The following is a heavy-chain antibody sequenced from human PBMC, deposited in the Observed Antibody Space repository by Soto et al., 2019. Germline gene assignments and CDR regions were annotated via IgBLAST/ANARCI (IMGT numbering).Heavy chain of an antibody. Sequence: SVKVSCKASGGTFSSYAISWVRQAPGQGLEWMGGIIPIFGTANYAQKFQGRVTITADESTSTAYMELSSLRSEDTAVYYCARGWGTMVRGVIGTAYYYYYGMDVWGQGTTVTVSS. CDR3: ARGWGTMVRGVIGTAYYYYYGMDV. CDR2: IIPIFGTA. J-gene: IGHJ6*02. CDR1: GGTFSSYA. V-gene: IGHV1-69*13. D-gene: IGHD3-10*01.